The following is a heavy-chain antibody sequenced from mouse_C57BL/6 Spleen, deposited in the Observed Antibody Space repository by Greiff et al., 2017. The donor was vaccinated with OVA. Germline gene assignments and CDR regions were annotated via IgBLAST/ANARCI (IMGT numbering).Heavy chain of an antibody. J-gene: IGHJ1*03. CDR1: GFTFSDYY. CDR3: ARPGSSRDWYFDV. Sequence: EVQVVESGGGLVQPGGSLKLSCAASGFTFSDYYMYWVRQTPEKRLEWVAYISNGGGSTYYPDTVKGRFTISRDNAKNTLYLQMSRLKSEDTAMYYCARPGSSRDWYFDVWGTGTTVTVSS. D-gene: IGHD1-1*01. CDR2: ISNGGGST. V-gene: IGHV5-12*01.